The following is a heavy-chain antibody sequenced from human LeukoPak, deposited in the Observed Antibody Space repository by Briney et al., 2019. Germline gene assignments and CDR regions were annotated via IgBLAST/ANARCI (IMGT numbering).Heavy chain of an antibody. CDR1: GGTFSSYA. Sequence: ASVKVSCKASGGTFSSYAISWVRQAPGQGLEWMGIINPSGGSTSYAQKFQGRVTMTRDTSTSTVYMELSSLRSEDTAVYYCARGIVTMVPGVIIREFPYGMDVWGQGTTVTVSS. CDR2: INPSGGST. V-gene: IGHV1-46*01. D-gene: IGHD3-10*01. CDR3: ARGIVTMVPGVIIREFPYGMDV. J-gene: IGHJ6*02.